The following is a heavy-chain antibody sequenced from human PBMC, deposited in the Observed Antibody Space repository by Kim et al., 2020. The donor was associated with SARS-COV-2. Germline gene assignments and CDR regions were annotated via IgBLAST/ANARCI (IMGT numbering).Heavy chain of an antibody. D-gene: IGHD3-3*01. CDR1: GFTFSNAW. CDR2: IKSKTDGGTT. Sequence: GGSLRLSCAASGFTFSNAWMSWVRQAPGKGLEWVGRIKSKTDGGTTDYAAPVKGRFTISRDDSKNTLYLQMNSLKTEDTAVYYCTTDPADYDFWSGYPYYYYYMDVWGKGTTVTVSS. J-gene: IGHJ6*03. V-gene: IGHV3-15*01. CDR3: TTDPADYDFWSGYPYYYYYMDV.